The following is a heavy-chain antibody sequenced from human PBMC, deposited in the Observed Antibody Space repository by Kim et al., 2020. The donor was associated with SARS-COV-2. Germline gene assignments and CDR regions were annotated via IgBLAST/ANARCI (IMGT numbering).Heavy chain of an antibody. D-gene: IGHD3-10*01. CDR1: GGSVSSGSYY. V-gene: IGHV4-61*01. J-gene: IGHJ4*01. Sequence: SETLSLTCTVSGGSVSSGSYYWSWIRQPPGKGLEWIGYIYYRGSTNYNPSLKSRVTISVDTSKNQFSLKLSSVTAADTAVYYCARERAITMVRGVTGYF. CDR2: IYYRGST. CDR3: ARERAITMVRGVTGYF.